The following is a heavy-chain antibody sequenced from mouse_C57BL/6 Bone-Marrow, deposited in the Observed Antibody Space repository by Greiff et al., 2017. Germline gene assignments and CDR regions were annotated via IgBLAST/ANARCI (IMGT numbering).Heavy chain of an antibody. CDR2: ISSGSSTT. CDR1: GFTFSDYG. D-gene: IGHD1-1*01. J-gene: IGHJ2*01. CDR3: ARPGYYGSSPFDY. Sequence: DVMLVESGGGLVKPGGSLKLSCAASGFTFSDYGMHWVRQAPEKGLEWVAYISSGSSTTYYADTVKGRFTFSRDSAKNTLFLQMTSLRSEDTAMYYCARPGYYGSSPFDYWGRGTTLTVSS. V-gene: IGHV5-17*01.